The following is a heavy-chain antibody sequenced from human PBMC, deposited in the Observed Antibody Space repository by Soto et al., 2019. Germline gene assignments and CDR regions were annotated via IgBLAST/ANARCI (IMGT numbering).Heavy chain of an antibody. CDR1: GFTFSSYS. J-gene: IGHJ2*01. CDR2: ISSSSSYI. V-gene: IGHV3-21*01. D-gene: IGHD6-13*01. Sequence: EVQLVESGGGLVKPGGSLRLSCAASGFTFSSYSMNWVRQAPGKGLEWVSSISSSSSYIYYADSVKGRFTISRDNAKNSLYLQMNSLRAEDTAVYYWARVGQQLVRPWYFDLWGRGTLVTVSS. CDR3: ARVGQQLVRPWYFDL.